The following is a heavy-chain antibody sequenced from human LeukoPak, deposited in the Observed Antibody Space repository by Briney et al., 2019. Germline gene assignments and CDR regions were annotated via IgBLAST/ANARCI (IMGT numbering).Heavy chain of an antibody. J-gene: IGHJ4*02. CDR2: ITSIGGST. CDR1: GFTFSSYI. V-gene: IGHV3-64D*06. Sequence: PGGSLRLSCSASGFTFSSYIMHWVRQAPGKGLEYVSAITSIGGSTYYADSVKGRFTISRDNSKNTPYLQMSSLRPEDTAVYYCARAMRSGYDYWGQGTLVTVSS. D-gene: IGHD5-12*01. CDR3: ARAMRSGYDY.